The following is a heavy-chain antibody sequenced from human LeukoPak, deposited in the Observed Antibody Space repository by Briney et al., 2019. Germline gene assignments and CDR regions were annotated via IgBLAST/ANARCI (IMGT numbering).Heavy chain of an antibody. CDR2: ISTYNGNT. Sequence: GASVKVSCKASGYTFTSHGISWVRQAPGQGLEWMGWISTYNGNTNYAQKLQGRVTMTTDTSTSTAYMELRSLRSDDTAVYYCARDGTPSYSSGWVYMDVWGKGTTVTISS. CDR3: ARDGTPSYSSGWVYMDV. CDR1: GYTFTSHG. J-gene: IGHJ6*04. V-gene: IGHV1-18*01. D-gene: IGHD6-25*01.